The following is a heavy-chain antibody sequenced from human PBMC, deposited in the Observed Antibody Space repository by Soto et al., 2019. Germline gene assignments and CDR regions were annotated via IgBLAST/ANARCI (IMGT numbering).Heavy chain of an antibody. CDR3: ARDRIPTGMDV. J-gene: IGHJ6*02. V-gene: IGHV3-48*01. Sequence: LRLSCVASGFTPNGYAINWVRQAPGKGLEWVSYISSSSVKIDYADSVKGRFTISRDNSKNTLYLQMNSLRAEDTAVYYCARDRIPTGMDVWGQGTTVNVSS. CDR2: ISSSSVKI. CDR1: GFTPNGYA.